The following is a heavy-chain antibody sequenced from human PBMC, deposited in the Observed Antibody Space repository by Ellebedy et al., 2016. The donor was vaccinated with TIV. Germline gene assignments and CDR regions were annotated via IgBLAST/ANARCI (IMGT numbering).Heavy chain of an antibody. J-gene: IGHJ4*02. CDR2: VTHTGGT. CDR1: GAPSGYYF. D-gene: IGHD1-26*01. V-gene: IGHV4-34*01. Sequence: SETLSLXXAVSGAPSGYYFWSWIRQPPGKGLEWIGEVTHTGGTNYNPSLESRVTISLDTSENQFSLKLNSVTAADTAVYYCASGLPAAWELAGAWGQGTLVTVSS. CDR3: ASGLPAAWELAGA.